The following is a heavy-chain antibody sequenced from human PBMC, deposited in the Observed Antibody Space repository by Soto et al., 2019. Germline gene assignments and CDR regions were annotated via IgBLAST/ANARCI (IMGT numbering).Heavy chain of an antibody. CDR2: ISYDGNMK. CDR1: AFTFTTHA. D-gene: IGHD1-26*01. V-gene: IGHV3-30-3*01. CDR3: ARDGGYYNYVPVKY. J-gene: IGHJ4*02. Sequence: PGGSLRLSCAASAFTFTTHAMHWVRQAPGKGLEWVAVISYDGNMKYYADSVKGRFTISRDNSKNTVSLQMNTLRAEDTAVYYCARDGGYYNYVPVKYRGQGTLVTVSS.